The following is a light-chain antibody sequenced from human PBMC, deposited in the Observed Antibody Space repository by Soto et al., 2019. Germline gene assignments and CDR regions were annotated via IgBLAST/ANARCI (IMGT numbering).Light chain of an antibody. Sequence: DIQMTQSPSSLSASVGDRVTITCRASQSISSYLNWYQQKPGKAPKLLIYAASSLQSRVPSRFSGNRSGTDFTLTISSLQPEDFATYYCQQSYSTPPWTFGQGTKVEIK. V-gene: IGKV1-39*01. CDR1: QSISSY. J-gene: IGKJ1*01. CDR3: QQSYSTPPWT. CDR2: AAS.